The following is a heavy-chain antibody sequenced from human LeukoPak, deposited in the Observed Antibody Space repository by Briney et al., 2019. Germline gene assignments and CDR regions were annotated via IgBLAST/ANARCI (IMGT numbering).Heavy chain of an antibody. V-gene: IGHV3-66*01. CDR3: ASSIVGATQRPNWFDP. CDR2: IYSGGST. J-gene: IGHJ5*02. CDR1: GFTVSSNY. Sequence: PGGSLRLSCAASGFTVSSNYMSWVRQAPGKGLEWVSVIYSGGSTYYADSVKGRFTISRDNSKNTLYLQMNSLRAEDTAVYYCASSIVGATQRPNWFDPWGQGTLVTVSS. D-gene: IGHD1-26*01.